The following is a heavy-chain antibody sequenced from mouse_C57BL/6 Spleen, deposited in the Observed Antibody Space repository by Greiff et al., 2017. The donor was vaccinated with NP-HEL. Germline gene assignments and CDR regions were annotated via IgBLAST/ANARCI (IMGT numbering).Heavy chain of an antibody. CDR2: INPNNGGT. V-gene: IGHV1-18*01. Sequence: EVQLVESGPELVKPGASVKIPCKASGYTFTDYNMDWVKQSHGKSLEWIGDINPNNGGTIYNQKFKGKATLTVDKSSSTAYMELRSLTSEDTAVYYCARSPYWYFDVWGTGTTVTVSS. CDR1: GYTFTDYN. CDR3: ARSPYWYFDV. J-gene: IGHJ1*03.